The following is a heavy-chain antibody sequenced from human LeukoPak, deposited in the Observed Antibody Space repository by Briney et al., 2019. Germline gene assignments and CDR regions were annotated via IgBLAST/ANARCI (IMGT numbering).Heavy chain of an antibody. Sequence: ASVTVSCKASGYTFTSYGISWVRQAHAPGHGREGWISAYNTNTNYAQKLQGRVTMTTTTCTSTANTGLTSLRSDDTAVYYCARAVDAFDIWGQGTMVTVSS. CDR2: ISAYNTNT. CDR1: GYTFTSYG. V-gene: IGHV1-18*01. CDR3: ARAVDAFDI. J-gene: IGHJ3*02.